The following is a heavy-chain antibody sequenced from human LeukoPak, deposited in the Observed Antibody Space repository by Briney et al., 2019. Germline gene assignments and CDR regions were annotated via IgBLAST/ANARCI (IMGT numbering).Heavy chain of an antibody. V-gene: IGHV3-30*02. D-gene: IGHD6-6*01. J-gene: IGHJ4*02. CDR3: ARDQYRSSYYLDC. Sequence: GGSLRLSCAASGFTFSNYGMHWVRQAPGKGLEWVAFIQSDGSIKYYADSVQGRFTISRDNSKNTLFLQMNSLRAGDMAVYYCARDQYRSSYYLDCWGQGTLVTVSS. CDR2: IQSDGSIK. CDR1: GFTFSNYG.